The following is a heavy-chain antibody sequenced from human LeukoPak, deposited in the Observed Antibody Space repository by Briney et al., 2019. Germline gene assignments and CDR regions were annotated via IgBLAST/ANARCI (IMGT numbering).Heavy chain of an antibody. J-gene: IGHJ4*02. CDR2: VHSSGGA. V-gene: IGHV4-59*08. CDR1: GGSISSHY. D-gene: IGHD5-24*01. Sequence: SETLSLTCTVSGGSISSHYWSWIRQPPGQGLEWIGYVHSSGGANYNPSLNSRVTMSVDTSKDRLSLRLSSVTAADTAVYYCARQRDDYTKGNYFDYWGQGTLVTVSS. CDR3: ARQRDDYTKGNYFDY.